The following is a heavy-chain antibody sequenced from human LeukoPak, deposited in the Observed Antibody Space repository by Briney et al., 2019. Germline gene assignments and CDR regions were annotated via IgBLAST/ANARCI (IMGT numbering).Heavy chain of an antibody. CDR3: ARDCPYCSGGSCNPCSP. Sequence: SETLSLTCTVSGGSIGRYYWSWIREPPGKGLEWIGYIYYSGSTNYNPSLKSRVTISVDTSKNQFSLKLSSVIAADTAVYYCARDCPYCSGGSCNPCSPWGQGTLVSVSS. CDR1: GGSIGRYY. V-gene: IGHV4-59*01. J-gene: IGHJ5*02. D-gene: IGHD2-15*01. CDR2: IYYSGST.